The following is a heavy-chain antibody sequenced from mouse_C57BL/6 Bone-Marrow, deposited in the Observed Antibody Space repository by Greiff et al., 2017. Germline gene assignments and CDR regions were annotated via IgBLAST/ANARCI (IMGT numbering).Heavy chain of an antibody. CDR3: AKLAAWFAY. Sequence: EVKLVESGGDLVKPGGSLKLSCAASGFTFSSYGMSWVRQTPDKRLEWVATISSGGSYTYYPDSVKGRFTISRDNAKNTLYLQMSSLKSEDTAIYYCAKLAAWFAYWGQGTLVTVSA. CDR1: GFTFSSYG. V-gene: IGHV5-6*02. J-gene: IGHJ3*01. CDR2: ISSGGSYT.